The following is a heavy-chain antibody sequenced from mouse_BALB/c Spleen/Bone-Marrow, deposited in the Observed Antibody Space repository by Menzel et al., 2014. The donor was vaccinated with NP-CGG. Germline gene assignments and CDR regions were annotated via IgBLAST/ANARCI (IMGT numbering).Heavy chain of an antibody. D-gene: IGHD1-1*01. CDR1: GFTFTDYY. V-gene: IGHV7-3*02. CDR2: ISSKASGYTR. CDR3: AIDGRSTVSHFDY. J-gene: IGHJ2*01. Sequence: EVKLMESGGGLVQPGGSVRLSCATSGFTFTDYYMNWVRQPPGKALEWLGFISSKASGYTREYSASVKGRFTISRDNSQSTLYLQMNTLRAEDSAPYYCAIDGRSTVSHFDYWGQGTTLTVSS.